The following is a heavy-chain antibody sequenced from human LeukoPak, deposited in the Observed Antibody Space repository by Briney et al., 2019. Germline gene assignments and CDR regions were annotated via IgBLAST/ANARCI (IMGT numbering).Heavy chain of an antibody. CDR2: ISSSGSTI. CDR1: GFTFSSYE. D-gene: IGHD3-10*01. CDR3: AKPLRGGYYGSGDFDY. Sequence: GGSLRLSCAASGFTFSSYEMNWVRQAPGKGLEWVSYISSSGSTIYYADSVKGRFTISRDNSKNTLYLQMNSLRAEDTAVYYCAKPLRGGYYGSGDFDYWGQGTLVTVSS. V-gene: IGHV3-48*03. J-gene: IGHJ4*02.